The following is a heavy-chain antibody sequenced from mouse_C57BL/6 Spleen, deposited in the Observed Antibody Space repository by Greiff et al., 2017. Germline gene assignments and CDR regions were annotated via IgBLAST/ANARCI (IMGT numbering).Heavy chain of an antibody. J-gene: IGHJ4*01. CDR3: ARGITTVEDAMDY. CDR1: GYTFTDYY. D-gene: IGHD1-1*01. CDR2: INPNNGGT. V-gene: IGHV1-26*01. Sequence: EVQLQQSGPELVKPGASVKISCKASGYTFTDYYMNWVKQSHGKSLEWIGDINPNNGGTSYNQKFKGKATLTVDKSSSTAYMELRSLTSEDSAVYYCARGITTVEDAMDYWGQGTSVTVSS.